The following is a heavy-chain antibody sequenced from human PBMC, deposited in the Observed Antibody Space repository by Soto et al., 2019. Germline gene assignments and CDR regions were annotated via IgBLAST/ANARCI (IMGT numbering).Heavy chain of an antibody. CDR1: GGTFSTYA. J-gene: IGHJ5*02. V-gene: IGHV1-69*13. CDR3: VHPRSTVMIPPT. Sequence: SVKVSCKASGGTFSTYAISWVRQAPGQGLEWMGGIIPIFGTPNYAQKFQGRVTITADESTSTAYMELSSLRAEDTAVYYCVHPRSTVMIPPTWGQGTLVTVSS. CDR2: IIPIFGTP. D-gene: IGHD4-17*01.